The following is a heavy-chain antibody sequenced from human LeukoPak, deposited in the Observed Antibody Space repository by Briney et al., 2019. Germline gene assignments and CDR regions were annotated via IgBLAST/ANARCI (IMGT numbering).Heavy chain of an antibody. V-gene: IGHV5-10-1*01. CDR2: IDPSDSYT. D-gene: IGHD3-9*01. J-gene: IGHJ5*02. Sequence: GESLRISCKGSGYSFTSYWISWVRQMPGKGLEWMGRIDPSDSYTNYSPSFQGHVTISADKFISTAYLQWSSLKASDTAMYYCARHPPPRYDILTGYYHPFWFDPWGQGTLVTVSS. CDR1: GYSFTSYW. CDR3: ARHPPPRYDILTGYYHPFWFDP.